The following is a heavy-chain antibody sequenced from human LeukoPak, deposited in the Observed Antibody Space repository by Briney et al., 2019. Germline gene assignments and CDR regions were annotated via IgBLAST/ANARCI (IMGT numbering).Heavy chain of an antibody. Sequence: PSETLSLTCTVSGGSISSYYWSWIRQPAGKGLEWIGRIYTSGSTNYNPSLKSRVTMSVDTSKNQFSLKLSSVTAADTAVYYCARDEYYYGSGSYYRPMDVWGKGTTVTVSS. J-gene: IGHJ6*03. D-gene: IGHD3-10*01. CDR1: GGSISSYY. CDR2: IYTSGST. V-gene: IGHV4-4*07. CDR3: ARDEYYYGSGSYYRPMDV.